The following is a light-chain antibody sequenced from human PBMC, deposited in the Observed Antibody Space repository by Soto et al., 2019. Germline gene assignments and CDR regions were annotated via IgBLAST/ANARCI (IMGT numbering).Light chain of an antibody. CDR1: QDIYSW. Sequence: DIQLTQSPSTLSASVGDRVTITCRASQDIYSWVAWYQQKPGKAPKFLIYDASIFQSGVPSRFSGSGSGTEFTLTISSLQPDDFATYFCQRYNSNSRTFGQGTTVDFK. J-gene: IGKJ1*01. CDR3: QRYNSNSRT. CDR2: DAS. V-gene: IGKV1-5*01.